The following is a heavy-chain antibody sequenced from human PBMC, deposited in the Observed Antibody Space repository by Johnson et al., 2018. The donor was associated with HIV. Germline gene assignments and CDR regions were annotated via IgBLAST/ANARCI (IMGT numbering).Heavy chain of an antibody. J-gene: IGHJ3*02. CDR2: IYSGGST. CDR3: TRLGTEWELSSGSDTFDI. V-gene: IGHV3-66*04. CDR1: GFTFSSYA. Sequence: VQLVESGGGLVQPGGSLRLSCAASGFTFSSYAMSWVRQAPGKGLEWVSVIYSGGSTYYADSVKGRFTISRDNSKNTLYLQMNSLRAEDTAVYYCTRLGTEWELSSGSDTFDIWGQGTMVTVSS. D-gene: IGHD3-16*02.